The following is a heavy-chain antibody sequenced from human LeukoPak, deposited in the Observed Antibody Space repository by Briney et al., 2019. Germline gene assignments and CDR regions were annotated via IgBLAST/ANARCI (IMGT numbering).Heavy chain of an antibody. CDR2: INHSGST. J-gene: IGHJ6*02. Sequence: SETLSLTCAVYGGSSSGYYWSWIRQPPGKGLEWIGEINHSGSTNYNPSLKSRVTISVDTSKNQFSLKLSSVTAADTAEYYCARGGSHAYYGMDVWGQGTTVTVSS. CDR3: ARGGSHAYYGMDV. V-gene: IGHV4-34*01. CDR1: GGSSSGYY.